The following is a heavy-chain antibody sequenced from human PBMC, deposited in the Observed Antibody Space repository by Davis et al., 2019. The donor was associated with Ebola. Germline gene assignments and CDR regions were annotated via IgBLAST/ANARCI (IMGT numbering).Heavy chain of an antibody. CDR2: IKQDGSEK. Sequence: GESLKISCAASGFTFSSYWMSWVRQAPGKGLEWVANIKQDGSEKYYVDSVKGRFTISRDNAKNTLYLQMNSLRAEDTAVYYCARGGKDWGFPGSPFFDYWGQGTLVTVSS. CDR1: GFTFSSYW. CDR3: ARGGKDWGFPGSPFFDY. J-gene: IGHJ4*02. V-gene: IGHV3-7*01. D-gene: IGHD7-27*01.